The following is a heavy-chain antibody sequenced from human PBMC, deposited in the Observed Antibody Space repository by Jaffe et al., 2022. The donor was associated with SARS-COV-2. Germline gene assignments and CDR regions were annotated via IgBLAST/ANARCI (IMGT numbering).Heavy chain of an antibody. CDR3: ARERNLGYFDY. CDR1: GGSINTYY. Sequence: QVQLQESGPGLVKPSETLSLTCTVSGGSINTYYWSWIRQPPGKGLEWIGYIYYSGNTNYNPSLKSRVTISIDTSKNQFSLKLRSVTAADTAVYYCARERNLGYFDYWGQGTLVTVSS. V-gene: IGHV4-59*01. D-gene: IGHD3-16*01. CDR2: IYYSGNT. J-gene: IGHJ4*02.